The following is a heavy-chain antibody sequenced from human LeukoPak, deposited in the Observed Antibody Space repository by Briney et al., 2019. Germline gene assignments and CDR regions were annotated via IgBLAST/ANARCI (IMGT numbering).Heavy chain of an antibody. CDR2: IYHSGST. J-gene: IGHJ4*02. CDR1: GGSISSGGYY. CDR3: ARVGPIAAADIGAFDY. Sequence: SETLSLTCTVSGGSISSGGYYWSWIRQPPGKGLEWIGYIYHSGSTYYNPSLKSRVTISVDTSKNQFSLKLSSVTAADTAVYYCARVGPIAAADIGAFDYWGQGTLVTVSS. D-gene: IGHD6-13*01. V-gene: IGHV4-30-2*01.